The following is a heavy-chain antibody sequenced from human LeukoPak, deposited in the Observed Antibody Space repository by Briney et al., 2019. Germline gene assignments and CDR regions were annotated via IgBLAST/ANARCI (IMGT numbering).Heavy chain of an antibody. CDR3: ARAQSDCSGGSCYSPQPFDP. V-gene: IGHV1-69*13. CDR1: GGTFSSYA. Sequence: GASVKVSCKASGGTFSSYAISWVRQAPGQGLEWMGGIIPIFGTANYAQKFQGRVTITADESTSTAYMELSSLRSEDTAVYYCARAQSDCSGGSCYSPQPFDPWGQGTLVTVSS. J-gene: IGHJ5*02. CDR2: IIPIFGTA. D-gene: IGHD2-15*01.